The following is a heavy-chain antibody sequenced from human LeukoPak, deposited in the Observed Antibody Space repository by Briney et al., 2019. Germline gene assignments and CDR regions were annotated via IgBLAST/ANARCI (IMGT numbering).Heavy chain of an antibody. CDR1: GASISSGTYS. CDR2: IYHTGST. V-gene: IGHV4-30-2*01. CDR3: ARFDLSSSRKRGYNWFDP. D-gene: IGHD6-13*01. J-gene: IGHJ5*02. Sequence: SETLSLTCTVSGASISSGTYSWSWIRQPPGEGLEWIGYIYHTGSTYYNPSLKSRVTISVDTSKNQFSLKLSSVTAADTAVYYCARFDLSSSRKRGYNWFDPWGQGTLVTVSS.